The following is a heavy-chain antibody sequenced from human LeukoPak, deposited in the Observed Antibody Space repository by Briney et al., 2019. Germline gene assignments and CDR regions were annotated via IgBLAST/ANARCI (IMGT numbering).Heavy chain of an antibody. J-gene: IGHJ2*01. Sequence: PGGSLRLSCAASGFTFSDYYMSWFRQAPGKGLEWVSYISSSGSTIYYADSVKGRFTISRDNAKNSLYLQMNSLRAEDTAVYYCARDNNVDTAMVTVWYFDLWGRGTLVTVSS. V-gene: IGHV3-11*04. CDR3: ARDNNVDTAMVTVWYFDL. D-gene: IGHD5-18*01. CDR2: ISSSGSTI. CDR1: GFTFSDYY.